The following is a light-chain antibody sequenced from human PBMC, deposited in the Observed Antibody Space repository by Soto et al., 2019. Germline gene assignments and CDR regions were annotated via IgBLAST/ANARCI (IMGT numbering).Light chain of an antibody. Sequence: QSVLTQPPSASGTPGQRVTISCSGSNSNIGTNSMNWYQQLPGTAPKLLIYTNGNRPSGVPDRFSGSKSGTSASLAITGLQAEDEADYYCQSYDSGLSGSVFGGGTKLTVL. CDR1: NSNIGTNS. V-gene: IGLV1-40*01. J-gene: IGLJ3*02. CDR2: TNG. CDR3: QSYDSGLSGSV.